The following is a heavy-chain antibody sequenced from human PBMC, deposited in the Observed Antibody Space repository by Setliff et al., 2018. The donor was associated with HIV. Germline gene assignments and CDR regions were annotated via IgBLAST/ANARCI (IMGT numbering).Heavy chain of an antibody. CDR3: AREVRGNYGSGSNLDY. CDR2: FHPSGST. Sequence: SETLSLTCAVSGDSISSSNYFWGWIRQPPGKGLEWIGSFHPSGSTYYKPSLKSRVTISVDTSQNQFSLKLSSVPAADTAVDYWAREVRGNYGSGSNLDYWGQGTLVTVSS. D-gene: IGHD3-10*01. J-gene: IGHJ4*02. CDR1: GDSISSSNYF. V-gene: IGHV4-39*07.